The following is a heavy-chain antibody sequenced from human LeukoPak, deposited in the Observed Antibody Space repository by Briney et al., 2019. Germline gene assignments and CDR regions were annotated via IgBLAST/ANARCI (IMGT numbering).Heavy chain of an antibody. Sequence: ASVKVSCKASGYSFTTFGITWVRQAPGQGLEWMGWISGDSTNINYAQNFQGRVTMTSDTSTTTAYMELRSLRSDDTAVYYCARIGLFNWNAEDYWGQGTLVTVSS. CDR1: GYSFTTFG. D-gene: IGHD1-20*01. J-gene: IGHJ4*02. CDR3: ARIGLFNWNAEDY. CDR2: ISGDSTNI. V-gene: IGHV1-18*01.